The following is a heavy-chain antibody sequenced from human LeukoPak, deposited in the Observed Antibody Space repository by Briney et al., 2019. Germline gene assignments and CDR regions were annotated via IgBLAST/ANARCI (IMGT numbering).Heavy chain of an antibody. J-gene: IGHJ4*02. Sequence: GASVKVSCKASGGTFSSYAISWVRQAPGQGLEWMGGIISIFGTANYAQKFQGRVTITADESTSTAYMELSSLRSEDTAVYYCAIATVATTRTWGYWGQGTLVTVSS. CDR2: IISIFGTA. CDR1: GGTFSSYA. D-gene: IGHD4-11*01. CDR3: AIATVATTRTWGY. V-gene: IGHV1-69*01.